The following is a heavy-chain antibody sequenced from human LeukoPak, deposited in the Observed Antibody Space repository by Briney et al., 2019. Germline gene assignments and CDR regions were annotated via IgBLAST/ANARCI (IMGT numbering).Heavy chain of an antibody. CDR2: ISAYNGNT. Sequence: AASVKVSCKASGYTFTSYGISWVRQAPGQGLEWMGWISAYNGNTNYAQKLQGRVTMTTDTSTSTACMELRSLRSDDTAVHYCARGISDYDILTGYYRVTANDYWGQGTLVTVSS. V-gene: IGHV1-18*01. J-gene: IGHJ4*02. CDR1: GYTFTSYG. CDR3: ARGISDYDILTGYYRVTANDY. D-gene: IGHD3-9*01.